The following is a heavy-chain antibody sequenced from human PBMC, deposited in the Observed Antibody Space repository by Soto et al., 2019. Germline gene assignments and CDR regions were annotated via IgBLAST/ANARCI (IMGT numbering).Heavy chain of an antibody. D-gene: IGHD2-8*01. CDR1: GYAFSSFD. Sequence: QVQLVQSGAEVKKPGASVKVSCKASGYAFSSFDITWVRQASGHGLEWMGWMNPYNGNTGYAQRFHGRVTMTRDTSISTADMELSSLRSEDTAVYYCARGRGLVVKDAAWGQGTLVTVSS. J-gene: IGHJ5*02. CDR2: MNPYNGNT. V-gene: IGHV1-8*01. CDR3: ARGRGLVVKDAA.